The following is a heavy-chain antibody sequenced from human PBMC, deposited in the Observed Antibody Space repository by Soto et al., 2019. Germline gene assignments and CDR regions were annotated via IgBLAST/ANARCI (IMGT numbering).Heavy chain of an antibody. CDR2: INPKSGGT. V-gene: IGHV1-2*04. D-gene: IGHD2-8*01. CDR1: GYSFTDYH. Sequence: ASVKVSCKASGYSFTDYHIHWVRQAPGQGLEWPGRINPKSGGTSTAQKFQGWVTMTTDTSISTASMELTRLTSDDTAIYYCARGDSTDCSNGVCSFFYNHDMDVWGQGTTVTVSS. CDR3: ARGDSTDCSNGVCSFFYNHDMDV. J-gene: IGHJ6*02.